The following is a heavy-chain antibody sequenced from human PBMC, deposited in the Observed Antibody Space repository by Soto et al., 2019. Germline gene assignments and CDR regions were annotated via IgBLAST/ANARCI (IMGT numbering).Heavy chain of an antibody. CDR1: TYTFKDYF. Sequence: HLVQSGAEVKQPGASVRVSCKASTYTFKDYFLHWVRQAPGQGLEWLGWINPNNGATEYAQKFQGRVTMTSDKSISTAYIEVSGLKSGDTAVYYCARDASPDFWSGYYDYWGQGTLITVST. CDR3: ARDASPDFWSGYYDY. J-gene: IGHJ4*02. D-gene: IGHD3-3*01. V-gene: IGHV1-2*02. CDR2: INPNNGAT.